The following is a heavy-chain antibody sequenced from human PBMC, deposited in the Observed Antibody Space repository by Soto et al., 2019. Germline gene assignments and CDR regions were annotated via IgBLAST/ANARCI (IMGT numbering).Heavy chain of an antibody. CDR1: GGSISSYY. J-gene: IGHJ4*02. D-gene: IGHD4-17*01. CDR3: ARAIERWRHFDY. V-gene: IGHV4-59*01. Sequence: PSETLSLTCTVSGGSISSYYWSWIRQPPGKGLEWIGYIYYSGSTNYNPSLKSRVTISVDTSKNQFSLKLSSVTAADTAVYYCARAIERWRHFDYWGQGTLVTVSS. CDR2: IYYSGST.